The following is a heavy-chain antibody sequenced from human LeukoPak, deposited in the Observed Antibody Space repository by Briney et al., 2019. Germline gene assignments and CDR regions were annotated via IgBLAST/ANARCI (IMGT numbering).Heavy chain of an antibody. V-gene: IGHV4-39*07. CDR3: ARLPVGDPGGYYYYMDV. D-gene: IGHD4-17*01. CDR2: IYYSGST. J-gene: IGHJ6*03. Sequence: SETLSLTCTVSGGSISSGSYYWGWIRQPPGKGLKWIGSIYYSGSTYYNPSLKSRVTISVDTSKNQFSLKLSSVTAADTAVYYCARLPVGDPGGYYYYMDVWGKGTTITVSS. CDR1: GGSISSGSYY.